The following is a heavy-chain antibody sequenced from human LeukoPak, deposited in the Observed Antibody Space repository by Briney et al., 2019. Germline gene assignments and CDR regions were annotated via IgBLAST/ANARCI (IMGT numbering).Heavy chain of an antibody. J-gene: IGHJ4*02. Sequence: GGSLRLSCAASGFTLSTYWMSWVRQAPGKGLEWVAHIKQDGSQEYYVDSVRGRFTISRDNAKNSLNLQMNYLRSDDTAVYYCARGVPYPSWSGPHYSDDWGQGILVTVSS. CDR2: IKQDGSQE. V-gene: IGHV3-7*01. CDR1: GFTLSTYW. CDR3: ARGVPYPSWSGPHYSDD. D-gene: IGHD3-3*01.